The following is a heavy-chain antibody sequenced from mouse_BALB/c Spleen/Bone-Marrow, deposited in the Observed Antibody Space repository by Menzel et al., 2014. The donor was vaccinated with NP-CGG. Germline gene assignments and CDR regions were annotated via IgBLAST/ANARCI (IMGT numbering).Heavy chain of an antibody. CDR2: INPDSSTI. D-gene: IGHD2-2*01. J-gene: IGHJ1*01. CDR3: SLRGYYGYFYV. V-gene: IGHV4-1*02. CDR1: GFDFSRYW. Sequence: EVKLLESGGGLVQPGGSLKLSCAASGFDFSRYWMSWVRQAPGKGLEWIGEINPDSSTINYTPSLKDKFIISRDNAKKMLFLQMSIVRSEDTVFYCCSLRGYYGYFYVWGEGTTVTVSS.